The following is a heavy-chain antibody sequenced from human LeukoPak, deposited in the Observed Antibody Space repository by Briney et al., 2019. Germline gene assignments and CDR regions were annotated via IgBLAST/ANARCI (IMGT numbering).Heavy chain of an antibody. CDR3: ARQEYCSGASCYTWFDP. D-gene: IGHD2-15*01. J-gene: IGHJ5*02. CDR2: IYPADSDI. Sequence: PGESLKISCKGSGYSINNYWTAWVRQMPGKGLEWMGIIYPADSDIRYSPSFQGQVTISADKSISTAYLQWNSLKASDTAMYYCARQEYCSGASCYTWFDPWGQGTLVTVSS. V-gene: IGHV5-51*01. CDR1: GYSINNYW.